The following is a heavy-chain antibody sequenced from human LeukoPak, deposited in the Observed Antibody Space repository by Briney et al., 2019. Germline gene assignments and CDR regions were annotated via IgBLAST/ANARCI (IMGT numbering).Heavy chain of an antibody. V-gene: IGHV3-21*01. CDR3: ARDREEMATPEGWFDP. D-gene: IGHD5-24*01. Sequence: GGSLRLSCAASGFTFSSYSMNWVRQAPGKGLEWVSSISSSSSYIYYVDSVKGRFTISRDNAKNSLYLQMNSLRAEDTAVYYCARDREEMATPEGWFDPWGQGTLVTVSS. CDR1: GFTFSSYS. J-gene: IGHJ5*02. CDR2: ISSSSSYI.